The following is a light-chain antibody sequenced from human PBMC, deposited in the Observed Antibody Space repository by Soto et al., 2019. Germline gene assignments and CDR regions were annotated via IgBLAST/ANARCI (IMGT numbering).Light chain of an antibody. Sequence: IEMTQSPASLSASVGGRVTITCRASQTIATYLNCFQHKSGRAPKLLIYTSSSVNSGVSSRFRGSGSGTDFTLTINDVQPEDSATYYCQQSYSSLVTFGAGTKVDIK. J-gene: IGKJ4*01. CDR3: QQSYSSLVT. CDR1: QTIATY. V-gene: IGKV1-39*01. CDR2: TSS.